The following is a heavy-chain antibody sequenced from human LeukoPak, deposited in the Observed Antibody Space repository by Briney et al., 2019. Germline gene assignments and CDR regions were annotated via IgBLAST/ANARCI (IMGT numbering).Heavy chain of an antibody. V-gene: IGHV1-8*01. J-gene: IGHJ6*02. CDR3: ARGDFGDYVALGHYYYGMDV. D-gene: IGHD4-17*01. Sequence: ASVTVSFTASGYTFTIYDINWVRQAPGQGVEWMGWMNAKNGNTGYAQKFQGRVSMTRDTSRGTAYLELSSLISDDTAVYFCARGDFGDYVALGHYYYGMDVWGQGTTVTVYS. CDR1: GYTFTIYD. CDR2: MNAKNGNT.